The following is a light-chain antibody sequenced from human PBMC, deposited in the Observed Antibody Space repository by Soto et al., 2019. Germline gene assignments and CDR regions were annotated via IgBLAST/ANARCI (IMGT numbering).Light chain of an antibody. CDR2: XXS. CDR1: ESXXRW. V-gene: IGKV1-5*01. CDR3: QQYKTYSA. J-gene: IGKJ1*01. Sequence: DIQMTQSPSTLSASVGDRVXXTXXASESXXRWLAWYQQKPGKXXXLLXXXXSSLESGVPSRFSGYGSETEFTLTISSLQPDDFSSYYCQQYKTYSAFSQGTKVDIK.